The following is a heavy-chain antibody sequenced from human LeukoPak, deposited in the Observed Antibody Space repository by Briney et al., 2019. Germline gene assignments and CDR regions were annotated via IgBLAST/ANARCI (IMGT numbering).Heavy chain of an antibody. Sequence: GGSLRLSCAASGFTFSSYGMHWVRQAPGKGLEWVAVISYDGSNKYYADSVKGRFTISRDNSKSTLYLQMNSLRAEDTAVYYCANDVSVVVVPAAIGEIHDFDYWGQGTLVTVSS. D-gene: IGHD2-2*01. V-gene: IGHV3-30*18. J-gene: IGHJ4*02. CDR1: GFTFSSYG. CDR2: ISYDGSNK. CDR3: ANDVSVVVVPAAIGEIHDFDY.